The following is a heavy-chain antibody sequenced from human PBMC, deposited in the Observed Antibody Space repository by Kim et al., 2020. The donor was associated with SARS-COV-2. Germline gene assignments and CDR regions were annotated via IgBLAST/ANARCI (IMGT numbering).Heavy chain of an antibody. D-gene: IGHD3-16*01. CDR1: KFSVVTDF. J-gene: IGHJ4*02. Sequence: GGSLRLSCADSKFSVVTDFMDWVRQAPGQGLEWVSIIHSGGTSYYVDSVKGRFTISRDSSKNTLYLQMNSLRDEDTALYYCSTGRGGNWGQGTLVTVSS. CDR3: STGRGGN. CDR2: IHSGGTS. V-gene: IGHV3-53*01.